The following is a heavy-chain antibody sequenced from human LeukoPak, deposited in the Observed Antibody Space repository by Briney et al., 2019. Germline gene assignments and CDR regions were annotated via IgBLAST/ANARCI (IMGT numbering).Heavy chain of an antibody. D-gene: IGHD6-6*01. CDR3: ARVDPDSSSTLEVFDY. V-gene: IGHV4-59*01. CDR2: IFYSGGS. CDR1: GGSISSYY. J-gene: IGHJ4*02. Sequence: SETLSLTCTVSGGSISSYYWTWIRQPPGKGLEWIGYIFYSGGSNYNPSLKSRVTISVDTSKNQFSLKLSSVTAADTAVYYCARVDPDSSSTLEVFDYWGQGTLVTVSS.